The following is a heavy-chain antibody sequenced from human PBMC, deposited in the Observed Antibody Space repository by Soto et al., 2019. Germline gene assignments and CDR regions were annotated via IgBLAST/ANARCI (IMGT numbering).Heavy chain of an antibody. CDR1: GGSISSSSYY. D-gene: IGHD4-17*01. J-gene: IGHJ4*02. V-gene: IGHV4-39*01. CDR2: IYYSGNT. CDR3: ARHGVVTTYAKFDY. Sequence: SETLSLTCTVSGGSISSSSYYWGWIRQPPGKGLEWTGSIYYSGNTYYNPSLKSRVTISVDTSKNQFSLRLTSVTTADTAVYYCARHGVVTTYAKFDYWGQGTLVTVSS.